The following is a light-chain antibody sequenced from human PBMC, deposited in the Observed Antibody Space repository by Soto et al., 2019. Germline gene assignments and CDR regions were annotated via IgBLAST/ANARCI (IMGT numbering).Light chain of an antibody. J-gene: IGLJ3*02. CDR3: AGWDDSLSGVL. CDR1: SSNIGNNA. CDR2: SNS. V-gene: IGLV1-44*01. Sequence: QSVLTQPPSASGTPGQRVIISCSGSSSNIGNNAVNWYQQIPGTAPKLLIYSNSQRPSWVPDRISGAKSGTSVSLAISGLQSDDEADYYCAGWDDSLSGVLFGGGTKLTVL.